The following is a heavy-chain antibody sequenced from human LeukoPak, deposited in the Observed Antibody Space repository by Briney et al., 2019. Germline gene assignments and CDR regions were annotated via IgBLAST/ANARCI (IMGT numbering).Heavy chain of an antibody. J-gene: IGHJ4*02. D-gene: IGHD3-10*01. CDR3: AKNMIRGVIMSSSFDY. CDR1: GGSISSYY. V-gene: IGHV4-59*01. CDR2: IYYSGST. Sequence: SETLSLTCTVSGGSISSYYWSWIRQPPGKGLEWIGYIYYSGSTNYNPSLKSRVTISVDTSKNQFSLKLSSVTPADTAVYYCAKNMIRGVIMSSSFDYWGQGTLVTVSS.